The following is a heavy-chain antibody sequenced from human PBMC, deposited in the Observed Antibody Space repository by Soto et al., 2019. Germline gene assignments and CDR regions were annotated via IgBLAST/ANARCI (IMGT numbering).Heavy chain of an antibody. J-gene: IGHJ4*02. CDR1: GFTFTRYS. V-gene: IGHV3-21*06. CDR3: ARESEDLTSNFDY. CDR2: ISGTTHYI. Sequence: GGSLRLSCAASGFTFTRYSMNWVRQAPGKGLEWVSSISGTTHYIYYADSMRGRFTIPRDNAKNAVYLEMNSLRAEDTAVYYCARESEDLTSNFDYWGQGTLVTVSS.